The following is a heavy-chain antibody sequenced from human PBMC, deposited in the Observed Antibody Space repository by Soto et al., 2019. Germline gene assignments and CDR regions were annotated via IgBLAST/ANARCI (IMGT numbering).Heavy chain of an antibody. V-gene: IGHV4-31*03. CDR2: ISNSGRT. CDR1: GDSISRGAYY. CDR3: ASRGTTTYCSGGSCYARGFDY. J-gene: IGHJ4*02. D-gene: IGHD2-15*01. Sequence: SETLSLTCTVSGDSISRGAYYWTWIRQHPGKGLEWIGYISNSGRTYYNPSLKSRLTISLDTSENQFSLKLSSVTAADTAVYYCASRGTTTYCSGGSCYARGFDYWGQGTLVTVSS.